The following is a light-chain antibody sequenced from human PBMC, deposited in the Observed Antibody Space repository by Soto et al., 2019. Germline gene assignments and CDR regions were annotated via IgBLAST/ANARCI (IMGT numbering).Light chain of an antibody. J-gene: IGKJ5*01. Sequence: DIPMTQSPSSLSASVGHRVTITCRASQSISSYLNWYQQKPGKAPKLLSYAASSLKSGVPSRFSGSGSGTDFTLTISSLQPEDFATYYCQQSYSTPITFGQGTRLEIK. V-gene: IGKV1-39*01. CDR3: QQSYSTPIT. CDR1: QSISSY. CDR2: AAS.